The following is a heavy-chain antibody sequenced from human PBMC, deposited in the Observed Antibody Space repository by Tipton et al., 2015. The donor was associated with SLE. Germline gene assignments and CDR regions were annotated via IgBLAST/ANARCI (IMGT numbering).Heavy chain of an antibody. D-gene: IGHD6-25*01. V-gene: IGHV4-59*11. Sequence: TLSLTCTVSGGSISSHYWSWIRQPPGKGLEWIGYIYYSGSTNYNPSLKSRVTISVDTSKNQFSLKLSSVTAADTAVYYCAKKALGIAALGWYFDLWGRGTLVTVSS. CDR3: AKKALGIAALGWYFDL. CDR1: GGSISSHY. J-gene: IGHJ2*01. CDR2: IYYSGST.